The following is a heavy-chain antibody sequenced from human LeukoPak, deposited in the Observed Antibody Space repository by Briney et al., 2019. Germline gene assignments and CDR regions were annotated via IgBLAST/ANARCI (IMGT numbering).Heavy chain of an antibody. D-gene: IGHD3-10*01. CDR1: GYTFTGYY. Sequence: ASVKVSCKASGYTFTGYYMHWVRQAPGQGLEWMGRINPNSGGTNYAQKFQGRVTMTRDTSISTAYMELSRLRSDDTAVSYCARDSITMVRGVSPFGYWGQGTLVTVSS. J-gene: IGHJ4*02. CDR2: INPNSGGT. V-gene: IGHV1-2*06. CDR3: ARDSITMVRGVSPFGY.